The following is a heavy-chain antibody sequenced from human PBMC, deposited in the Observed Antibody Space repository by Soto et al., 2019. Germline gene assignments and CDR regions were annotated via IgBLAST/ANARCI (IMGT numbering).Heavy chain of an antibody. D-gene: IGHD5-18*01. V-gene: IGHV4-39*01. J-gene: IGHJ4*02. Sequence: PSATLSLTCTVSGGSISSSSYYWGWIRQPPEKGREWIGSIYYSASTHYNPSLKSRVTIPVHTSKNQVSLKLSSVTAADTAVYYCARLNSYIDYWGQGTLVTVSS. CDR3: ARLNSYIDY. CDR2: IYYSAST. CDR1: GGSISSSSYY.